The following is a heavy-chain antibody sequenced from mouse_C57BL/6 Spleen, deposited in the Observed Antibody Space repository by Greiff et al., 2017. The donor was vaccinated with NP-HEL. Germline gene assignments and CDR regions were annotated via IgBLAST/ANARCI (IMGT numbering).Heavy chain of an antibody. CDR2: IYPRSGNT. D-gene: IGHD1-1*01. CDR3: ARGGENGSSYWYFDV. Sequence: QVQLKQSGAELARPGASVKLSCKASGYTFTSYGISWVKQRTGQGLEWIGEIYPRSGNTYYNEKFKGKATLTADKSSSTAYMELRSLTSEDSAVYFCARGGENGSSYWYFDVWGTGTTVTVSS. V-gene: IGHV1-81*01. CDR1: GYTFTSYG. J-gene: IGHJ1*03.